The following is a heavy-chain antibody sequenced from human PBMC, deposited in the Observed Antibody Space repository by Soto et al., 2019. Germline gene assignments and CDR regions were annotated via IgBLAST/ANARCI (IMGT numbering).Heavy chain of an antibody. J-gene: IGHJ4*02. CDR2: IYDNGIT. D-gene: IGHD3-22*01. Sequence: QVVLQESGPGLVKPSETLSLTCSVSGRSITSYYWSWVRQTPGKGLEWIGYIYDNGITSQNPSLKSRVTMSAITSHNQFSLKLTSVTVADTAVYYCARTYDSNGYANEFDSWGQGILVTVTS. CDR1: GRSITSYY. CDR3: ARTYDSNGYANEFDS. V-gene: IGHV4-59*12.